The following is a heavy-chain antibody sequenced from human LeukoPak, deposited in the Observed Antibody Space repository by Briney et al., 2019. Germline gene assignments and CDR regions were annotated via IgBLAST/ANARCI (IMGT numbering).Heavy chain of an antibody. CDR3: ASYSDSPKEFDK. V-gene: IGHV1-2*02. CDR1: GNTFTGGF. D-gene: IGHD1-26*01. Sequence: ASVKVSCKASGNTFTGGFMQWVRQAPGQGLEWMGWINVNSGGTHYAQKFQGRVSMTSDTSIATAYMELSGLRSDDTAVYYCASYSDSPKEFDKWGQGTLVSVSS. CDR2: INVNSGGT. J-gene: IGHJ4*02.